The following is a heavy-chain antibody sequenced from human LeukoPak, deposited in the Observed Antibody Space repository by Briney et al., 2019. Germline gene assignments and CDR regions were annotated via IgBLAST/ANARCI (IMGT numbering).Heavy chain of an antibody. CDR1: GFTFSSYG. CDR2: ISYDGSNK. J-gene: IGHJ6*02. V-gene: IGHV3-30*18. Sequence: PGRSLRLSCAASGFTFSSYGMHWVRQAPGKGLEWVAVISYDGSNKYYADSVKGRFTISRDNSKNTLYLQMNSLRAEDTALYYCAKDIEDYYGSGSSTYYYYGMDVWGQGTTVTVSS. CDR3: AKDIEDYYGSGSSTYYYYGMDV. D-gene: IGHD3-10*01.